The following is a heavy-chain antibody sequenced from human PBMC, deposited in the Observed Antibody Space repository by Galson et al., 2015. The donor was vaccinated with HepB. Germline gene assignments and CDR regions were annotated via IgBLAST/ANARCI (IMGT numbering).Heavy chain of an antibody. Sequence: SVKVSCKASGYTFTSYAMNWVRQAPGQGLEWMGWINTNTGNPTYAQGFTGRFVFSLDTSVSTAYLQISSLKAEDTAVYYCARGLAGGSYYDFWSGYYIYYMDVWGKGTTVTVSS. D-gene: IGHD3-3*01. CDR2: INTNTGNP. CDR1: GYTFTSYA. V-gene: IGHV7-4-1*02. CDR3: ARGLAGGSYYDFWSGYYIYYMDV. J-gene: IGHJ6*03.